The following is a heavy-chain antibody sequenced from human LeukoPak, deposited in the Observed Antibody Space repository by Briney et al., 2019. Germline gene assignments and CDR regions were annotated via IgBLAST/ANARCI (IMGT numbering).Heavy chain of an antibody. D-gene: IGHD5-12*01. J-gene: IGHJ4*02. CDR2: ISYDGSNK. V-gene: IGHV3-30*03. CDR1: GFTFSSYG. CDR3: ATSNPLSGYDFY. Sequence: GGSLRLSCAASGFTFSSYGMHWVRQAPGKGLEWVAVISYDGSNKYYADSVKGRFTISRDNSKNTLYLQMNSLRAEDTAVYYSATSNPLSGYDFYWGQGTLVTVSS.